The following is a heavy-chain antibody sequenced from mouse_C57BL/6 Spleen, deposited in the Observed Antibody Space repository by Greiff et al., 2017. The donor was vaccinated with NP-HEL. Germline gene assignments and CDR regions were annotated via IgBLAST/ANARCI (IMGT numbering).Heavy chain of an antibody. CDR1: GYTFTDYN. D-gene: IGHD1-1*01. V-gene: IGHV1-22*01. J-gene: IGHJ4*01. CDR2: INPNNGGT. CDR3: ARGYGSSFYYAMDY. Sequence: VQLQQSGPELVKPGASVKMSCKASGYTFTDYNMHWVKQSHGKSLEWIGYINPNNGGTSYNQKFKGKATLTVNKSSSTAYMELRSLTSEDSAVYYCARGYGSSFYYAMDYWGQGTSVTVSS.